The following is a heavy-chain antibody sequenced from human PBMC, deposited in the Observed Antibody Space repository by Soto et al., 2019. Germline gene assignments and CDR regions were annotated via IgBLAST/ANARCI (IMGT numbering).Heavy chain of an antibody. Sequence: QVQLQQWGAGLLKPSETLSLTCAVYGGSFSGYYWNWIRQPPGKGLEWIGEINDSGSTNYNPSLKSRVPISVDTSKNQFSLNLSSVTAADTALYYCQKGDDAFDIWGQGTMVTVSS. CDR1: GGSFSGYY. J-gene: IGHJ3*02. D-gene: IGHD3-16*01. CDR3: QKGDDAFDI. CDR2: INDSGST. V-gene: IGHV4-34*01.